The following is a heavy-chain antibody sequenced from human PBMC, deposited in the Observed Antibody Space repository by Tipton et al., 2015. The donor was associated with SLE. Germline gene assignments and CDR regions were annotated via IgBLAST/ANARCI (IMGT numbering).Heavy chain of an antibody. V-gene: IGHV4-34*01. CDR1: GGSFSGYY. D-gene: IGHD6-19*01. CDR2: INHSGST. CDR3: ARDEGREQWLSS. J-gene: IGHJ5*02. Sequence: TLSLTCAVYGGSFSGYYWSWIRQPPGKGLEWIGEINHSGSTNYNPSLKSRVTISVDTSKNQFSLKLNSVTAADTAVYYCARDEGREQWLSSWGQGTLVTVSS.